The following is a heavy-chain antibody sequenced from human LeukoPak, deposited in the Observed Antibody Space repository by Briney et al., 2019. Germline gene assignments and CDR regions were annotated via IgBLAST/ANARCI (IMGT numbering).Heavy chain of an antibody. CDR3: ARDQWWQLIAVAITSYFDC. CDR1: GFTFSTYW. J-gene: IGHJ4*02. Sequence: GSLGLSCAASGFTFSTYWMSWVRQAPGKGLEWVANIKPDGSDKYYMDSVKGRFTISRDNAKNSLYLQMNSLRAEDTAVYYCARDQWWQLIAVAITSYFDCWGQGTLVSVSS. D-gene: IGHD6-19*01. CDR2: IKPDGSDK. V-gene: IGHV3-7*01.